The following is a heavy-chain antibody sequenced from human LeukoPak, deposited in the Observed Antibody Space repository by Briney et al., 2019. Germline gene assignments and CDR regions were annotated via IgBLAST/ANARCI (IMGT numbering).Heavy chain of an antibody. Sequence: PGGSLRLSCAASGFIFSTYNMNWVRQAPGKGLEWVSSITSGGTYTYYADSVKGRFTTSRDNAKNSLSLQLSSLRAEDTAVYYCARGHYDILTASYKWTPDYWGQGILVTVSS. CDR1: GFIFSTYN. V-gene: IGHV3-21*06. CDR2: ITSGGTYT. D-gene: IGHD3-9*01. CDR3: ARGHYDILTASYKWTPDY. J-gene: IGHJ4*02.